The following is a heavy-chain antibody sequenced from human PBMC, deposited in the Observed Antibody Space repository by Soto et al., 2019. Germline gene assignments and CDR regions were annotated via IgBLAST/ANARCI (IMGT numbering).Heavy chain of an antibody. CDR2: MNPNSGNT. D-gene: IGHD4-17*01. J-gene: IGHJ4*02. V-gene: IGHV1-8*01. CDR1: GYTFTSHD. Sequence: QVQLVQSGAEVKKSGASVKVSCKASGYTFTSHDINWVRQATGQGLEWMGWMNPNSGNTGYAQKFQGRVTMTRNTSISTAYMELSSLRSEDTAMYYCARCDYGVYARFDYWGQGTLVTVSS. CDR3: ARCDYGVYARFDY.